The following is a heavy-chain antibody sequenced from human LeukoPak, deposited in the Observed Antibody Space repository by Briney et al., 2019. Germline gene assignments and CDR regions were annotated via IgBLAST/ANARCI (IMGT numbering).Heavy chain of an antibody. CDR3: ARDRSPYYYDLAGWFDP. V-gene: IGHV4-39*07. Sequence: SETLSLTCTVSGGSISSSSYYWGWIRQPPGKGLEWIGSIYYRGSTNYNPSLKSRVTMSVDTSKNQFSLKLSSVTAADTAVYYCARDRSPYYYDLAGWFDPWGQGTLVTVSS. D-gene: IGHD3-22*01. CDR2: IYYRGST. J-gene: IGHJ5*02. CDR1: GGSISSSSYY.